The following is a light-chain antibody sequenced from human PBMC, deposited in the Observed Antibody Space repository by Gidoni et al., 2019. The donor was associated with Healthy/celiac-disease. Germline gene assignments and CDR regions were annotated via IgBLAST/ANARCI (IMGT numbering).Light chain of an antibody. J-gene: IGLJ2*01. CDR1: SSDVGSYNL. V-gene: IGLV2-23*03. CDR3: CSYAGSSTFVV. CDR2: EGS. Sequence: QSALTQPASVSGSPGQSITISCTGSSSDVGSYNLVSWYQQHPGKAPKLMSYEGSKRHSGVSNRFSGSKSGNTVSLTISGLQDEDEDDYYCCSYAGSSTFVVFGGGTKLTVL.